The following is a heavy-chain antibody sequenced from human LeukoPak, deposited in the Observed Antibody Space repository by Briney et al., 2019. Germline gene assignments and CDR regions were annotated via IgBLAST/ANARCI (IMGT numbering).Heavy chain of an antibody. CDR1: GFTFSSYA. V-gene: IGHV3-23*01. CDR2: IRGSGGST. Sequence: GGSLRLSCAASGFTFSSYAMSWVRQAPGKGLEWVSAIRGSGGSTYYADSVKGRFTISRDNSKNTLYLQMNSLRAEDTDVYDCAKDLRDIGVAGTKIEYFQHWGQGTLVTVSS. D-gene: IGHD6-19*01. CDR3: AKDLRDIGVAGTKIEYFQH. J-gene: IGHJ1*01.